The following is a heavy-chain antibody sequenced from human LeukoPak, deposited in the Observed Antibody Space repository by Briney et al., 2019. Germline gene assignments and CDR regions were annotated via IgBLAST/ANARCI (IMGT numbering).Heavy chain of an antibody. Sequence: VASVKFSCKASGYTFTSYYMHWVRQAPGQGLEWMGIINPSGGGTSYSQKFQGRVTMATDTSTSTLYMELSSLRSEDTAVYYCASGAAAGTFSIGYWGQGTLLTVSS. CDR3: ASGAAAGTFSIGY. CDR1: GYTFTSYY. J-gene: IGHJ4*02. V-gene: IGHV1-46*01. D-gene: IGHD6-13*01. CDR2: INPSGGGT.